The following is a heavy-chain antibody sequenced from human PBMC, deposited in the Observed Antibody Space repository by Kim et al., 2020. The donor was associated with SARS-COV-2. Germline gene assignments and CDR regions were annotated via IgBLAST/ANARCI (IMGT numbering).Heavy chain of an antibody. CDR2: INHSGST. D-gene: IGHD3-10*01. Sequence: SETLSLTCAVYGGSFSGYYWSWIRQPPGKGLEWIGEINHSGSTNYNPSLKSRVTISVDTSKNQFSLKLSSVTAADTAVYYCASHGELDAFDIWGQGTMVTVSS. J-gene: IGHJ3*02. CDR1: GGSFSGYY. V-gene: IGHV4-34*01. CDR3: ASHGELDAFDI.